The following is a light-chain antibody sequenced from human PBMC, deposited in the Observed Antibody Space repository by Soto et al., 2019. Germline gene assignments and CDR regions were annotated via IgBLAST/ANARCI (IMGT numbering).Light chain of an antibody. CDR2: EVT. V-gene: IGLV2-14*01. CDR3: SSYTSRSTVV. J-gene: IGLJ2*01. CDR1: SNDVGGHKY. Sequence: QSVLTQPASVSGSPGQSITISCTGTSNDVGGHKYVSWYQQYPGKAPKLMIYEVTNRPSGVSDRFSGSKSGNTASLTISGLQAEDEADYYCSSYTSRSTVVFGGGTQLTVL.